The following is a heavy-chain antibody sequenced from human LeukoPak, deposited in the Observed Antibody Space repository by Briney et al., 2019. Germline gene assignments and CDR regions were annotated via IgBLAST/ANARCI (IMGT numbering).Heavy chain of an antibody. D-gene: IGHD4-11*01. CDR2: INPNGGAT. J-gene: IGHJ4*02. CDR1: GYTFTGYY. CDR3: ARGNSNYGY. Sequence: ASVKVSCKASGYTFTGYYIHWVRQAPGQGLEWMGWINPNGGATRFAQKFQGRVTMTRDTSISTAYMDLSSLRSEDTAVYYCARGNSNYGYWGQGTLVTVSS. V-gene: IGHV1-2*02.